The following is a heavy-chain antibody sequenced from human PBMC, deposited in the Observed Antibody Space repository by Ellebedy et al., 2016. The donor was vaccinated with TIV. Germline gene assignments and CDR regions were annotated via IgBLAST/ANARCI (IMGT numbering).Heavy chain of an antibody. Sequence: MPSETLSLTCTLSGGSTSSYSWSWIRQPPGKGLDWIGSIYFSGSTNYNPSLRSRVTISVDTSKNQFSLKLSSVTAADTAVYYCARIFWNGDYYYGVDVWGQGTTVTVSS. CDR1: GGSTSSYS. CDR3: ARIFWNGDYYYGVDV. CDR2: IYFSGST. V-gene: IGHV4-59*01. D-gene: IGHD1-1*01. J-gene: IGHJ6*02.